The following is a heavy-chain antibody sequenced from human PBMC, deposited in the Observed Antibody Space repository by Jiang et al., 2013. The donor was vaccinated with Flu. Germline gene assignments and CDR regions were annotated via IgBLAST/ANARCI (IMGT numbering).Heavy chain of an antibody. V-gene: IGHV4-4*02. CDR1: GGSISSSNW. CDR2: IYHSGST. Sequence: GSGLVKPSGTLSLTCAVSGGSISSSNWWSWVRQPPGKGLEWIGEIYHSGSTNYNPSLKSRVTISVDKSKNQFSLKLSSVTAADTAVYYCARVGHDSSGEPRVIFDYWGQGTLVTVSS. J-gene: IGHJ4*02. CDR3: ARVGHDSSGEPRVIFDY. D-gene: IGHD3-22*01.